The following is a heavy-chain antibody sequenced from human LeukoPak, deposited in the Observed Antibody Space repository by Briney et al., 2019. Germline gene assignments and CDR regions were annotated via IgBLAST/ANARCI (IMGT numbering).Heavy chain of an antibody. CDR2: IYYSGST. J-gene: IGHJ4*01. CDR3: ARPGGRTSWGFDY. CDR1: GGSISSGGYY. V-gene: IGHV4-31*03. D-gene: IGHD2-2*01. Sequence: PSETLSLTCTVSGGSISSGGYYWSWIRQHPGKGLEWIGYIYYSGSTYYNPSLRSRVTISVDMSKNQFSLKLRSVTAADTAVYFCARPGGRTSWGFDYGAKEPLVPV.